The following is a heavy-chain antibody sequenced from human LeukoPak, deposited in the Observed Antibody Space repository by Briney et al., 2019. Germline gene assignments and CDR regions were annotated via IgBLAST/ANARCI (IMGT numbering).Heavy chain of an antibody. CDR2: IYHSGST. V-gene: IGHV4-4*02. CDR3: ARRHMTTVRARFDY. D-gene: IGHD4-17*01. J-gene: IGHJ4*02. Sequence: PSETLSLTCAVSGAPISSRNWWSWVRQPPGKGLEWIGEIYHSGSTNYNPSLKSRVTISVDKSKNQFSLKLSSVTAADTAVYYCARRHMTTVRARFDYWGQGTLVTVSS. CDR1: GAPISSRNW.